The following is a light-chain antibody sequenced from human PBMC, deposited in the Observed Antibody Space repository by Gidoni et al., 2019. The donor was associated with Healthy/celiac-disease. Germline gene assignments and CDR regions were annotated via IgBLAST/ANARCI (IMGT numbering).Light chain of an antibody. CDR2: GKN. CDR3: NSRDSSGNHYVV. Sequence: SSELPQDPAVSVALGQTVRLTCQGDSLRSYYASWYQQKPGQAPVLVIYGKNNRPSGIPDRFSGSSSGNTASLTITGAQAEDEADYYCNSRDSSGNHYVVFGGGTKLTVL. CDR1: SLRSYY. V-gene: IGLV3-19*01. J-gene: IGLJ2*01.